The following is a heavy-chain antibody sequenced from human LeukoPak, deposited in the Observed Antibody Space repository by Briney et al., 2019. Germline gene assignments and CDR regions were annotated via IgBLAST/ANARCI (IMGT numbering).Heavy chain of an antibody. D-gene: IGHD3-9*01. CDR2: IYYSGST. J-gene: IGHJ4*02. V-gene: IGHV4-59*01. CDR1: GGSISSYY. CDR3: ARLRYFDWLIDY. Sequence: SETLPLTCTVSGGSISSYYWSWIRQPPGKGLEWIGYIYYSGSTNYNPSLKSRVTISVDTSKNQFSLKLSSVTAADTAVYYCARLRYFDWLIDYWGQGTLVTVSS.